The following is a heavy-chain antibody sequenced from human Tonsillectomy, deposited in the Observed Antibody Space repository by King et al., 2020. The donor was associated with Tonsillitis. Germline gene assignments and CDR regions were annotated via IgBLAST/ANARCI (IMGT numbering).Heavy chain of an antibody. V-gene: IGHV3-9*01. J-gene: IGHJ1*01. D-gene: IGHD7-27*01. CDR2: ISWNSGSI. CDR3: VKDQGGRPLLGWVALEP. CDR1: EFLFDDYA. Sequence: MQLVQSGGGLVQPGRSLTLSCAASEFLFDDYAMHWVRQAPGKGLAWVSGISWNSGSIGYADSVKGRFTISRDNAKNSVYLQMNSLRTEDTAFYYCVKDQGGRPLLGWVALEPGGQGTLVAVPS.